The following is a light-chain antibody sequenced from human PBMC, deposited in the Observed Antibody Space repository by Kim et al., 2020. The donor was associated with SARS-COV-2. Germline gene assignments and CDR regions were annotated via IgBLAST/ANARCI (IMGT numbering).Light chain of an antibody. V-gene: IGKV3-11*01. J-gene: IGKJ4*01. CDR2: DAS. Sequence: LSPWERAPRSCRASQSVSSYLAWYQQKPGQAPRLLIYDASNRATGIPARFSGSGSGTDFTLTIGSLEPEDFAVYYCQQRGSWPLTFGGGTKVDIK. CDR1: QSVSSY. CDR3: QQRGSWPLT.